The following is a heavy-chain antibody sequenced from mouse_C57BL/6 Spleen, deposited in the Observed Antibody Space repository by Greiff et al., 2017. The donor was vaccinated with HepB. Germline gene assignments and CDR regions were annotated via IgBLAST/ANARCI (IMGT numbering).Heavy chain of an antibody. CDR3: ADDYEGAWFAY. V-gene: IGHV1-64*01. CDR1: GYTFTSYW. D-gene: IGHD2-4*01. J-gene: IGHJ3*01. Sequence: QVQLQQPGAELVKPGASVKLSCKASGYTFTSYWMHWVKQRPGQGLEWIGMIHPNSGSTNYNEKFKSKATLTVDKSSSTAYMQLSSLTSEDSAVYYCADDYEGAWFAYWGQGTLVTVSA. CDR2: IHPNSGST.